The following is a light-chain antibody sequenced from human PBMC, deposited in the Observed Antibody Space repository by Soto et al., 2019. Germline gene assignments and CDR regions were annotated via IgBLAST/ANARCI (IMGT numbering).Light chain of an antibody. CDR3: SSYTTSSTLLYV. CDR1: SSDVGGYNH. CDR2: EVN. V-gene: IGLV2-14*01. J-gene: IGLJ1*01. Sequence: QSALTQPASVSGSPGQSITISCTGTSSDVGGYNHVSWYQQHPGKAPKLIIYEVNNRPSGISNRFSGSKSGNTASLTISGLQAEDEADYHCSSYTTSSTLLYVVGTGTKLTVL.